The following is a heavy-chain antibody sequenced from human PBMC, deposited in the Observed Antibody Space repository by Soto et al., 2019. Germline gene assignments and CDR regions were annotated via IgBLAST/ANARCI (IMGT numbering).Heavy chain of an antibody. J-gene: IGHJ4*02. CDR1: GGSIINSY. Sequence: SETLSLTCTVSGGSIINSYWSWIRKSPGTGLEWIGYIYYSGSTNDNPSLKSRVTISVDTSKNQFSLKLSSVTAVDSAVYYWARSRYSGYDSLDYWGQGTLVTVSS. D-gene: IGHD5-12*01. CDR3: ARSRYSGYDSLDY. CDR2: IYYSGST. V-gene: IGHV4-59*08.